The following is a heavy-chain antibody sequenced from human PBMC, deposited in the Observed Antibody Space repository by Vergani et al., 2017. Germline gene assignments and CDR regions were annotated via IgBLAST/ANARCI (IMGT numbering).Heavy chain of an antibody. CDR1: GGSFTSYH. V-gene: IGHV4-34*01. CDR3: ARVNTETNGHLYYYYYMDV. Sequence: QVQLQQWGGGLVKPSETLSLTCVVNGGSFTSYHWTWIRQSPGEELEWVGDIDHTGRPDYNPSLKSRLTMSVDKSRNQFSLTLKSLTATDTAIYFCARVNTETNGHLYYYYYMDVWGQGTAVTVS. D-gene: IGHD4-11*01. J-gene: IGHJ6*03. CDR2: IDHTGRP.